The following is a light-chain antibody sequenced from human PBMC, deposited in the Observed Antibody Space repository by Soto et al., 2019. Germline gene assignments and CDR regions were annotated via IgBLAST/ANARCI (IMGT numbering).Light chain of an antibody. J-gene: IGKJ1*01. CDR2: SAS. CDR3: HQSYNTPRT. CDR1: QSISTY. V-gene: IGKV1-39*01. Sequence: DIQMTQSPSYLSASVGDRVTITCRASQSISTYLNWYQQKPGKAPKVLIYSASGLHSGVPPRFSGSGSGTDFTLTISSLQPEDFATYYCHQSYNTPRTFGQGTKVEI.